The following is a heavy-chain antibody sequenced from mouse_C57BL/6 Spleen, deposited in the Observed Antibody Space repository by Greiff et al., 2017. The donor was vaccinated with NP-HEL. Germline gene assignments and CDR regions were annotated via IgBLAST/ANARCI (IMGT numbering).Heavy chain of an antibody. V-gene: IGHV1-66*01. CDR3: ARHSDGYSFDY. J-gene: IGHJ2*01. D-gene: IGHD2-3*01. CDR2: IYPGSGNT. CDR1: GYSFTSYY. Sequence: QVQLQQSGPELVKPGASVKISCKASGYSFTSYYIHWVKQRPGQGLEWIGWIYPGSGNTKYNEKFKGKATLTADTSSSTAYMQLSSLTSEDSAVYYCARHSDGYSFDYWGQGTTLTVSS.